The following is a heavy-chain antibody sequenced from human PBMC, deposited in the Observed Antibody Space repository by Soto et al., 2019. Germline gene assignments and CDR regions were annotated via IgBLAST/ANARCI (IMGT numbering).Heavy chain of an antibody. D-gene: IGHD2-15*01. CDR2: VSTYKGNT. Sequence: ASVKVSCKASGYSFTAFGISWVRQAPGQGLEWMGWVSTYKGNTNYAQKIQGRVIMNKDTYTTTAYMKLRSLRSDDTAVYYCARATSLPGYCSGGNYKDAFDIWGQGTMVTVSS. J-gene: IGHJ3*02. V-gene: IGHV1-18*01. CDR3: ARATSLPGYCSGGNYKDAFDI. CDR1: GYSFTAFG.